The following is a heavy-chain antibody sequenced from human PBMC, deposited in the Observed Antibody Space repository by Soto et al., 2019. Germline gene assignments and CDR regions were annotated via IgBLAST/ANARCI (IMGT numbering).Heavy chain of an antibody. CDR2: FDPEDGET. Sequence: ASVKVSCKVSGYTLTELSMHWVRQAPGKGLEWMGGFDPEDGETIYAQKFQGRVTMTEDTSTDTAYMELSSLRSEDTAVYYCATGPDDFWSDPPFDYWGQGTLVTVSS. CDR1: GYTLTELS. J-gene: IGHJ4*02. CDR3: ATGPDDFWSDPPFDY. V-gene: IGHV1-24*01. D-gene: IGHD3-3*01.